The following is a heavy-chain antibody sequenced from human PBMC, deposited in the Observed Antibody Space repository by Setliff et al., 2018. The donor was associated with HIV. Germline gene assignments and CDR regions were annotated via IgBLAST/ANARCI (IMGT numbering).Heavy chain of an antibody. Sequence: SETLSLTCTVSGGSISSYYWSWIRQPPGRGLEWIGNINGNTNTNYNPSLQSRVSMSMDTSKNQFSLKLRSVTAADTALYYCASHLVVSTGGVFDYWGQGNLVTVSS. CDR1: GGSISSYY. CDR3: ASHLVVSTGGVFDY. J-gene: IGHJ4*02. D-gene: IGHD4-17*01. CDR2: INGNTNT. V-gene: IGHV4-4*09.